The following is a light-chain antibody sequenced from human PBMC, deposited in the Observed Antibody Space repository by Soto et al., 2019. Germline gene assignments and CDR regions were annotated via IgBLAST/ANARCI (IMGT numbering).Light chain of an antibody. CDR3: QQRSNWHRMYT. V-gene: IGKV3-11*01. Sequence: EIVLTQSPATLYFSPGERATLSCRASQSVSSYLAWYQHKPGQAPRLLIYDASNRATGIPARFSDSGSGTDFTRTISCREPEDFAVYYCQQRSNWHRMYTFVHGTKLEIK. J-gene: IGKJ2*01. CDR2: DAS. CDR1: QSVSSY.